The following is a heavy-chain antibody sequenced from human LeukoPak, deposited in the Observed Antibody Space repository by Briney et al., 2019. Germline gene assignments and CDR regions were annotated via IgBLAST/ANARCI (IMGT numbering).Heavy chain of an antibody. Sequence: ALVKVSCKASGYTFTSYGISWVRQAPGQGLEWMGWISAYNGNTNFAQKLQDRVTMTTDTSTSTAYMELRSLRSDDTAVYYCARAEKPNWGNYYYYCMDVWGKGTTVTVSS. CDR2: ISAYNGNT. CDR3: ARAEKPNWGNYYYYCMDV. V-gene: IGHV1-18*01. J-gene: IGHJ6*03. D-gene: IGHD7-27*01. CDR1: GYTFTSYG.